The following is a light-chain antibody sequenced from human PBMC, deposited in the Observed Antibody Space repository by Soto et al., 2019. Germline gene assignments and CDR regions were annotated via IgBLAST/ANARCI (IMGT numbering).Light chain of an antibody. V-gene: IGKV3-11*01. Sequence: EIVLTQSPATLSLSPGERATLSCRASQSVSSYLAWYQQKPGQAPRLLIYDASNRATGIPARFSGSGSGTDFTLTISSLEPEAFAVYYCQQRSNWRGITFGQGTRLEIK. J-gene: IGKJ5*01. CDR2: DAS. CDR3: QQRSNWRGIT. CDR1: QSVSSY.